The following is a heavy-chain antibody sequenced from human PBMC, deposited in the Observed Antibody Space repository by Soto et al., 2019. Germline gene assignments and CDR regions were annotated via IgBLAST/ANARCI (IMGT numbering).Heavy chain of an antibody. V-gene: IGHV3-23*01. CDR3: AGGSVTGTRQADY. Sequence: EVRLLESGGDLVQPGGSLRLSCAASGFTFSSYAMGWVRQAPGKGLEWLSSISSSGGNTYYADSMKGRFIISRDNSKNTLYLHMDSLRVEDTAVYYCAGGSVTGTRQADYWGQGTLVTVSS. CDR2: ISSSGGNT. CDR1: GFTFSSYA. D-gene: IGHD6-19*01. J-gene: IGHJ4*02.